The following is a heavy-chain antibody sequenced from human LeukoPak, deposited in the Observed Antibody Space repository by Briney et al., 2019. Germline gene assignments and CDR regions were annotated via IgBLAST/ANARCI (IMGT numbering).Heavy chain of an antibody. D-gene: IGHD3-16*01. CDR3: AKGTVARFGEGDAFDI. CDR1: GFTFSNYA. V-gene: IGHV3-23*01. Sequence: PGGSLRLSCAASGFTFSNYAMTWVRQAPGEGLEWVSTISGSGVTTYYADSVKGRFTISRDNSKNTLYLQMNSLRAEDTAVYYCAKGTVARFGEGDAFDIWGQGTMVTVSS. CDR2: ISGSGVTT. J-gene: IGHJ3*02.